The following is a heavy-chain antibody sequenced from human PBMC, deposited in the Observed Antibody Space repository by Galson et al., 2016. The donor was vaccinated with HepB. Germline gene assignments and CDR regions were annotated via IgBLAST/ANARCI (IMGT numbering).Heavy chain of an antibody. CDR2: ISDSADRS. Sequence: LRLSCAASRLNFGIYAMTWVRQAPGKGLEWVSTISDSADRSYYADSVRGRFTISRDNSRNTLYLQMNSLRAEDTTTYFCARPGYCIYNTCPLEYWGQGTLVTVSS. D-gene: IGHD2-15*01. V-gene: IGHV3-23*01. J-gene: IGHJ4*02. CDR1: RLNFGIYA. CDR3: ARPGYCIYNTCPLEY.